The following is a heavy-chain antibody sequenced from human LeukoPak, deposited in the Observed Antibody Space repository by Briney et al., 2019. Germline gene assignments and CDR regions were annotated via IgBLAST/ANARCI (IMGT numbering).Heavy chain of an antibody. J-gene: IGHJ4*02. CDR1: GGSISSYY. D-gene: IGHD3-22*01. CDR3: ARGAYVYYSDSSGYYYFDF. Sequence: SETLSLTCTVSGGSISSYYWSWIRQPPGKGLEWIGYIHHSGSTNSNPSLNSRVTISVDTSKNQFSLKLSSVTAADTAVYYCARGAYVYYSDSSGYYYFDFWAQGTLVTVSS. CDR2: IHHSGST. V-gene: IGHV4-59*01.